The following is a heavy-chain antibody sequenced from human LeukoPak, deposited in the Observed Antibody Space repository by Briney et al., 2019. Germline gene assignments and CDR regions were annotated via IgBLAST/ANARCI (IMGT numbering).Heavy chain of an antibody. CDR2: LNPDGSRK. J-gene: IGHJ5*02. CDR1: GFTFSSYW. D-gene: IGHD3-3*01. CDR3: ARDAYDDSSES. Sequence: GGSLRLSCAASGFTFSSYWTAWVRQAPGKGREWVANLNPDGSRKFYVDSVKGRFTISRDNAKNSLYLQMHSLRAEDTALYYCARDAYDDSSESWGQGTLVTVSS. V-gene: IGHV3-7*01.